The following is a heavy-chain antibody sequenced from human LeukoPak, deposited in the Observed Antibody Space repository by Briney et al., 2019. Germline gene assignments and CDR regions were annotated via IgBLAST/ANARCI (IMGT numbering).Heavy chain of an antibody. CDR3: ARGPHIVVVVAATDYYYYMDV. J-gene: IGHJ6*03. V-gene: IGHV6-1*01. CDR1: GDSLSSSSAA. D-gene: IGHD2-15*01. CDR2: TYYRSKLFN. Sequence: SQTLSLTCAISGDSLSSSSAAWNWLRQSPSRGLEWLGRTYYRSKLFNDYAVSVKSRITISPDTSKNQFSLQLNSVTPEDTAVYYCARGPHIVVVVAATDYYYYMDVWGKGTTVTVSS.